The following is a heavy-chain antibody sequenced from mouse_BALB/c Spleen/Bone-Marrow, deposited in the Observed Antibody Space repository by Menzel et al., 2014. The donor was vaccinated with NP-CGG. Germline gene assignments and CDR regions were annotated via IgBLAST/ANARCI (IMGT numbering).Heavy chain of an antibody. D-gene: IGHD2-12*01. CDR3: SRERTYRVCYAMDY. CDR2: INPGSGYT. Sequence: VQLQESGAELARPGASVKMSCKASGYTFTSYTMHWVKQRPGQGLEWIGYINPGSGYTNYNQKFKVKATLTADKSSSTAYMQLSSLTSADSAFDYCSRERTYRVCYAMDYWGQGTTLTVSS. V-gene: IGHV1-4*01. J-gene: IGHJ2*01. CDR1: GYTFTSYT.